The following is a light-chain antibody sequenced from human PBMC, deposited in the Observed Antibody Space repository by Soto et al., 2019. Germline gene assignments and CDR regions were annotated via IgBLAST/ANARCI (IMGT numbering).Light chain of an antibody. CDR2: DAS. J-gene: IGKJ2*01. Sequence: GDRVTITCRASQSISSWLAWYQQKPGKAPKLLIYDASSLESGVPSRFSGSGSGTEFTLTISSLQPDDFAAYYCQQYNSYSPHFGLGTKLEIK. CDR3: QQYNSYSPH. V-gene: IGKV1-5*01. CDR1: QSISSW.